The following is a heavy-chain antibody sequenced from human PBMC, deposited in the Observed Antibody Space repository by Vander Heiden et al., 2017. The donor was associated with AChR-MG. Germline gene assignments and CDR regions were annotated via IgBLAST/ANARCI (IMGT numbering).Heavy chain of an antibody. CDR1: GLPFRAHA. D-gene: IGHD6-19*01. V-gene: IGHV3-30*18. CDR2: ISNDGENK. CDR3: AKILTDTSGWENVDF. Sequence: QVQLVESVEGVVRPGRPLRLSGAAPGLPFRAHAMHWVRQAPGKGLEWVASISNDGENKNYAESVKGRFYISRDNSKRSLSLLVNSLRSQDTAMYFCAKILTDTSGWENVDFWGQGTLVTVSS. J-gene: IGHJ4*02.